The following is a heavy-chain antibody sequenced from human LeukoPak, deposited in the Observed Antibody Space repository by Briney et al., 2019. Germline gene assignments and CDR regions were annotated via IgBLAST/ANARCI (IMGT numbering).Heavy chain of an antibody. D-gene: IGHD6-13*01. J-gene: IGHJ2*01. V-gene: IGHV3-23*01. Sequence: GGSLRLSCAASGFTLSSYAMSWVRQAPGKGLEWVSAISGSGGSTYYADSVKGRFTISRDNSKNTLYLQMNSLRAEDTAVYYCAKGRGVIIAASDAWYFDLWGRGTLVTVSS. CDR3: AKGRGVIIAASDAWYFDL. CDR2: ISGSGGST. CDR1: GFTLSSYA.